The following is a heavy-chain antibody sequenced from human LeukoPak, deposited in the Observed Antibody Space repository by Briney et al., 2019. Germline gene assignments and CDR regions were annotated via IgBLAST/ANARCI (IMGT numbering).Heavy chain of an antibody. Sequence: SETLSLTCTVSGGSISSYYWSWIRQPPGKGLEWIGYIYYSGSTNYDPSLKSRVIISVDTSKNQFSLKLSSVTAADTAVYYCARAVYCSSTSCTSLDYWGQGTLVTVSS. J-gene: IGHJ4*02. CDR1: GGSISSYY. D-gene: IGHD2-2*01. V-gene: IGHV4-59*01. CDR2: IYYSGST. CDR3: ARAVYCSSTSCTSLDY.